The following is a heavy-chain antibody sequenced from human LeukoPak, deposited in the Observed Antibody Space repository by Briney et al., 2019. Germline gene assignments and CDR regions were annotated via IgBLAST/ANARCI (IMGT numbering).Heavy chain of an antibody. D-gene: IGHD3-3*01. J-gene: IGHJ4*02. V-gene: IGHV4-31*03. CDR1: GGSISSGGYY. CDR3: ARGHDFWSGYLGY. CDR2: IYYSGST. Sequence: SETLSLTCTVSGGSISSGGYYWSWIRQHPGKGLEWIGYIYYSGSTYYNPSLKSRVTISVDTSKNQFSLKLSSVTAADTAVYYCARGHDFWSGYLGYWGQGTLVTVSS.